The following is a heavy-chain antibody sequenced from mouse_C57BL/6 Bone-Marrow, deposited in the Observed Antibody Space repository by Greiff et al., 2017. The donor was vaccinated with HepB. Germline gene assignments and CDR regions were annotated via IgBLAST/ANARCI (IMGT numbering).Heavy chain of an antibody. J-gene: IGHJ2*01. V-gene: IGHV5-4*01. D-gene: IGHD1-1*01. CDR2: ISDGGSYT. Sequence: EVQLQESGGGLVKPGGSLKLSCAASGFTFSSYAMSWVRQTPEKRLEWVATISDGGSYTYYPDNVKGRFTISRDNAKNNLYLQMSHLKSEDTAMYYCARGVGGVTTVVAKGYFDYWGQGTTLTVSS. CDR3: ARGVGGVTTVVAKGYFDY. CDR1: GFTFSSYA.